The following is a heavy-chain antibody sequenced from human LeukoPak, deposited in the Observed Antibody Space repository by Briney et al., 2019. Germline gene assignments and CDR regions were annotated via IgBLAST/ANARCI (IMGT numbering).Heavy chain of an antibody. CDR3: ARVRELYFYMDV. Sequence: PSETLSLTCTVSGYSISSAYYWGWIRQPPGKGLEWIGNLYHSGSTFYNPSLKSRVTISVDTSKNQFSLKLSSVTAADTAVYYCARVRELYFYMDVWGKGTTVTVSS. J-gene: IGHJ6*03. V-gene: IGHV4-38-2*02. CDR1: GYSISSAYY. D-gene: IGHD1-7*01. CDR2: LYHSGST.